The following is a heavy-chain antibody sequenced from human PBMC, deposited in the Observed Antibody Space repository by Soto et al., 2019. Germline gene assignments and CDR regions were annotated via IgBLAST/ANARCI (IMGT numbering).Heavy chain of an antibody. CDR3: ARVRAGYFDY. CDR1: GGYITSAGYS. Sequence: SETLSLTCAVSGGYITSAGYSWSWIRQPPGRDLEWIGYIYHGGSSYYNPSLKSRVTMSVDRSKNQFSLTLTSVTAADTAVYFCARVRAGYFDYWGQGILVTGSS. V-gene: IGHV4-30-2*01. D-gene: IGHD6-13*01. J-gene: IGHJ4*02. CDR2: IYHGGSS.